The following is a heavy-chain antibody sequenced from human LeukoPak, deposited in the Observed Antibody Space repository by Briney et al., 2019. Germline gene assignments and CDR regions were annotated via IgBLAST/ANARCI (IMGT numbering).Heavy chain of an antibody. Sequence: SETLSLTCAVSGYSISSGYYWSWIRQPPGKGLEWIGSIYHSGSTYYNPSLKSRVIISVDTSKNQFSLKLSSVTAADTAVYYCARPNSSSWYYFDYWGQGTLVTVSS. D-gene: IGHD6-13*01. CDR1: GYSISSGYY. J-gene: IGHJ4*02. V-gene: IGHV4-38-2*01. CDR2: IYHSGST. CDR3: ARPNSSSWYYFDY.